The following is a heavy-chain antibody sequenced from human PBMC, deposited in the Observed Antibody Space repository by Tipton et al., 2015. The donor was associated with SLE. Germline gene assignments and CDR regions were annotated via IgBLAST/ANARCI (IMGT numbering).Heavy chain of an antibody. D-gene: IGHD3-10*01. Sequence: TLSLTCAVYGGSFTGAYWNWTRQSPGKGLEWIGETNPSGKTKYNPSLESRVTITVDTSKNQFSLKLSSVTAADTAVYYCARRVFRRIGMVQGVPRYYFDYWGQGTLVTVSS. CDR3: ARRVFRRIGMVQGVPRYYFDY. CDR1: GGSFTGAY. CDR2: TNPSGKT. J-gene: IGHJ4*02. V-gene: IGHV4-34*01.